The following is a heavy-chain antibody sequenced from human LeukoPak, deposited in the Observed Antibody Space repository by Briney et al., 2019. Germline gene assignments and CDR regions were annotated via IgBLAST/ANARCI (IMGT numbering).Heavy chain of an antibody. CDR1: GGSVSSGSYY. D-gene: IGHD3-22*01. Sequence: SETLSLTCSVSGGSVSSGSYYWNWIRQPPGKGLEWIGYIYYSGSTNYNPSLQSRVTISVDTSRNQFSLKLSSVTAADTTVYYCARDSSSGYYLFDYWGQGTLVTVSS. J-gene: IGHJ4*02. CDR2: IYYSGST. CDR3: ARDSSSGYYLFDY. V-gene: IGHV4-61*01.